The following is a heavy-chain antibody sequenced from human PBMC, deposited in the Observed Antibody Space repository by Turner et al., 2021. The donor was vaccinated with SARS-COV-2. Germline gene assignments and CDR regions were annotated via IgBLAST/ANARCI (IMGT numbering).Heavy chain of an antibody. V-gene: IGHV3-66*01. CDR1: GFTVSSNY. CDR2: IYSGGRT. CDR3: ASEQDSSGFVGMDV. Sequence: EVQLVESVGGLVQPRGILRLSCAASGFTVSSNYMSWVRQAPGKGLEWLSIIYSGGRTYYADSVKGRFTISIDYSKNTLYLQLNSLRAVDTAVYYCASEQDSSGFVGMDVWGQGTTVTVSS. J-gene: IGHJ6*02. D-gene: IGHD3-22*01.